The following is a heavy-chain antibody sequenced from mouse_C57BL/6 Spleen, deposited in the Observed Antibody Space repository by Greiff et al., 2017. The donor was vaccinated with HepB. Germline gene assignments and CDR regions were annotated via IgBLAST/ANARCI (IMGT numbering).Heavy chain of an antibody. J-gene: IGHJ3*01. CDR2: ISYDGSN. CDR1: GYSITSGYY. Sequence: ESGPGLVKPSQSLSLTCSVTGYSITSGYYWNWIRQFPGNKLEWMGYISYDGSNNYNPSLKNRISITRETSKNQFFLKLNSVTTEDTATYYCAREADWDAWFAYWGQGTLVTVSA. CDR3: AREADWDAWFAY. V-gene: IGHV3-6*01. D-gene: IGHD4-1*01.